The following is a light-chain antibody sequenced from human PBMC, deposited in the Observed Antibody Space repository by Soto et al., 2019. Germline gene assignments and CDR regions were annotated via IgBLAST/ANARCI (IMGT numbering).Light chain of an antibody. J-gene: IGKJ1*01. Sequence: IQLTQSPSSLSASVGDRVTITCRASQGISSYLAWYPQKPGKAPKLLIYAASTLQSGVPSRFSGSGSGTDFTLTISSLQPEDFATYYCQQSYSTPWTFGQGTKVDIK. CDR3: QQSYSTPWT. CDR2: AAS. V-gene: IGKV1-39*01. CDR1: QGISSY.